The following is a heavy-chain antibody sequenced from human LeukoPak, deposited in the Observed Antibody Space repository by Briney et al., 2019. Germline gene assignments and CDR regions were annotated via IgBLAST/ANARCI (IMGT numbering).Heavy chain of an antibody. Sequence: PSETLSLTCSVSGGSISSDYWAWIRQPPGKGLDWIGYMFYTGSTNYNPSLKSRVTISLATSKKQFSLKLSSVTAADTAVYYCARVSVFYGMDVWGRGTTATASS. CDR1: GGSISSDY. CDR2: MFYTGST. J-gene: IGHJ6*02. CDR3: ARVSVFYGMDV. V-gene: IGHV4-59*01.